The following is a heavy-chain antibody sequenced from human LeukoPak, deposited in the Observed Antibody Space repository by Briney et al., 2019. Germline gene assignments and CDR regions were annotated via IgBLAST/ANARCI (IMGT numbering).Heavy chain of an antibody. D-gene: IGHD2-15*01. CDR1: GYSFTSYG. V-gene: IGHV1-18*01. CDR3: ARLAGSWYYFDY. Sequence: GSVKVSCKASGYSFTSYGISWVRQAPGQGLEGMGWISAYNGNTNYAQKLQGRVTMTTDTSTSTAYMELRSLRSDDTAVYYCARLAGSWYYFDYWGQGTLVTVSS. J-gene: IGHJ4*02. CDR2: ISAYNGNT.